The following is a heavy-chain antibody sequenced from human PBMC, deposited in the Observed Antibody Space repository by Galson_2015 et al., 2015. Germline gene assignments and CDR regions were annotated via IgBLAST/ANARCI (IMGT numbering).Heavy chain of an antibody. CDR1: GYTFTSYD. CDR2: ISVDNGNT. CDR3: ARVVRVGYSSGWNDY. D-gene: IGHD6-19*01. Sequence: SVKVSCKASGYTFTSYDINWVRQATGQGLEWMGWISVDNGNTNYAQKLQGRVTMTTDTSTSTAYMELRSLRSDDTAVYYCARVVRVGYSSGWNDYWGQGTLVTVSS. J-gene: IGHJ4*02. V-gene: IGHV1-18*01.